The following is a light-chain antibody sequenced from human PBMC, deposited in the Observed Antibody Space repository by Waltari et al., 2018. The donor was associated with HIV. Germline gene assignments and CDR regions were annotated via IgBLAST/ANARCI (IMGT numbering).Light chain of an antibody. CDR3: CSHAGSSIYV. CDR1: SRDVGGYNL. J-gene: IGLJ1*01. V-gene: IGLV2-23*02. Sequence: QSALPQHASVSGSPGQSITISCTGTSRDVGGYNLFSWYQQHPGKAPQLMIYDVSKRPSGVSNRFSGSKSGNTASLTISGLQAEDEADYYCCSHAGSSIYVFGTGTKVTVL. CDR2: DVS.